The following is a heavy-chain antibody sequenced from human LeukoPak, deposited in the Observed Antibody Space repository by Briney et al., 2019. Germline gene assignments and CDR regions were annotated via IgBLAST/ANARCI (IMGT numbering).Heavy chain of an antibody. CDR3: AREDSSGSYDY. CDR2: ISYDGSNK. Sequence: GGSLRLSCAASGFTFSNYSMNWVRQAPGKGLEWVAVISYDGSNKYYADSVKGRFTISRDNSKNTLYLQMNSLRAEDTAVYYCAREDSSGSYDYWGQGTLVTVSS. CDR1: GFTFSNYS. J-gene: IGHJ4*02. D-gene: IGHD1-26*01. V-gene: IGHV3-30*03.